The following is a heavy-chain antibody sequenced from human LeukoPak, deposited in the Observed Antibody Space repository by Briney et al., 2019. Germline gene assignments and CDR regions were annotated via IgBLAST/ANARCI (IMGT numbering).Heavy chain of an antibody. CDR3: ARSPFGGVIDKNYFDY. D-gene: IGHD3-16*02. Sequence: SETLSLTCTVSGYSINSGYYWGWIRQPPGKRLEWIGSIYHSGSTFYNPSLKSRVTISVDTSKNQFSLKLSSVTAADTAVYYCARSPFGGVIDKNYFDYWGQGTLVTVSS. CDR2: IYHSGST. CDR1: GYSINSGYY. V-gene: IGHV4-38-2*02. J-gene: IGHJ4*02.